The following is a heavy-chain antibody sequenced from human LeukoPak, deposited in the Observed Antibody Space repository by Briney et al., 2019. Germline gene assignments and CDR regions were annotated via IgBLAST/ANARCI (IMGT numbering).Heavy chain of an antibody. J-gene: IGHJ4*02. CDR1: GFTFSSYA. D-gene: IGHD2-2*01. CDR3: AKGSGSGSYCSSTSCWIFDY. CDR2: ISGSGGST. Sequence: GFLGLSCAASGFTFSSYAMSWVRQAPGKGLEGVSVISGSGGSTYYADSVKGRFTISRDNSKNTLYLQMNSLRAEDTAVYYCAKGSGSGSYCSSTSCWIFDYWGQGTLVTVS. V-gene: IGHV3-23*01.